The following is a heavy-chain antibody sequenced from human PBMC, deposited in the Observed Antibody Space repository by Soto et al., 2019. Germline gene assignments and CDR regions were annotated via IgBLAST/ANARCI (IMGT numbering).Heavy chain of an antibody. J-gene: IGHJ4*02. CDR2: ISGSGGST. D-gene: IGHD2-21*02. CDR1: GFTFSSYA. CDR3: AKASPQYCGGDCYYFDY. Sequence: EVQLLESGGGLVQPGGSLRLSCAASGFTFSSYAMSWVRQAPGKGLEWVSAISGSGGSTYYADSVKGRFTISRDKSKNTLYLQMNSLRAEDTAVYYCAKASPQYCGGDCYYFDYWGQGTLVTVSS. V-gene: IGHV3-23*01.